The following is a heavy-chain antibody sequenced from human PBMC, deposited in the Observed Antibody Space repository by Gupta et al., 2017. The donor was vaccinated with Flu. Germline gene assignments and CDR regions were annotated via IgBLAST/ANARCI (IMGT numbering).Heavy chain of an antibody. V-gene: IGHV3-23*01. D-gene: IGHD4-17*01. CDR2: IGGSGGYT. CDR1: FTFSNYA. Sequence: FTFSNYAMTWVRQATGKGLEWVSAIGGSGGYTYYAVAVKGRFTISRDTSKNMLYLQMNSLRAEDTAVYFCAKVLGGFLGDYAWFDPGGQGTLVTVSS. CDR3: AKVLGGFLGDYAWFDP. J-gene: IGHJ5*02.